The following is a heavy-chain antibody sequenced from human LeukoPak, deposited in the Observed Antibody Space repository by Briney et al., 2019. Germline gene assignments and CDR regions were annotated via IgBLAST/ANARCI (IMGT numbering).Heavy chain of an antibody. D-gene: IGHD2/OR15-2a*01. V-gene: IGHV3-30*02. CDR3: ATDGIPSATALAN. J-gene: IGHJ4*02. Sequence: GGSLRLSCETSGFTFSHYGIHWVRQVPGMGLEWVAFIKYDGSKIYYAESVQGRFTISRDNSKNNLFLQMTRMRPQDTAVYYCATDGIPSATALANWGEGTLVTVSS. CDR2: IKYDGSKI. CDR1: GFTFSHYG.